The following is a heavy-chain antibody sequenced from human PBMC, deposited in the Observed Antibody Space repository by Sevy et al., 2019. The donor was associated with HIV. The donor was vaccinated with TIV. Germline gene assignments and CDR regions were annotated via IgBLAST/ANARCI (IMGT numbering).Heavy chain of an antibody. V-gene: IGHV3-23*01. J-gene: IGHJ3*02. CDR3: AKDGNTMVRGVINDAFDI. D-gene: IGHD3-10*01. Sequence: GGSLRLSCAASGFTFSSYAMSWVRQAPGKGLEWVSAISASGGSTYYADSVKGRFTISRDNSKNTLYLQMNSLRAEDTAVYDCAKDGNTMVRGVINDAFDIWGQGTMVTVSS. CDR1: GFTFSSYA. CDR2: ISASGGST.